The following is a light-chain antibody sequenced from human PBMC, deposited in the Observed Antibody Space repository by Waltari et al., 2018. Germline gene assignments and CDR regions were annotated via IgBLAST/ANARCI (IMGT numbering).Light chain of an antibody. CDR3: TSYTGSSTPKK. Sequence: ALTQPASVSGSPGQSITISCTGTGSDVGDNFYVSWYQQHPGKAPKLIIYDVSDRPSGVSHRFSGSKSGYTASLTISGLQADDEADYYCTSYTGSSTPKKFGGGTKLTVL. J-gene: IGLJ3*02. V-gene: IGLV2-14*03. CDR1: GSDVGDNFY. CDR2: DVS.